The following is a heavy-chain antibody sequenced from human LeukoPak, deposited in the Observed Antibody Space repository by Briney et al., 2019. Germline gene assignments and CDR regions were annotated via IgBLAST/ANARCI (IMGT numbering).Heavy chain of an antibody. Sequence: SETLSLTXAVYGGSFSGYYWSWIGQPPGKGLEWIGESNHSGSTNYNPSLKRRVTISVDTSKNQISLKLSSVTAADTAVYYCAIRRYRYSSPWYFDYWGQGTLVTVSS. V-gene: IGHV4-34*01. J-gene: IGHJ4*02. CDR1: GGSFSGYY. D-gene: IGHD6-6*01. CDR2: SNHSGST. CDR3: AIRRYRYSSPWYFDY.